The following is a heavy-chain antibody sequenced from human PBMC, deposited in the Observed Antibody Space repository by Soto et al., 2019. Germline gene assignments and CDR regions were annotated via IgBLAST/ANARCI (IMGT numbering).Heavy chain of an antibody. J-gene: IGHJ3*02. V-gene: IGHV1-2*02. D-gene: IGHD3-3*01. CDR1: GYPVTAYY. Sequence: QLHLVQSGAVVKKPGASVTVSCSASGYPVTAYYMHWVRQAPGRGLEWMGGINPATGAAKYTQTFQGRVTMTRDTSPSTVFMELSALTSEDTAVFYWARGGGVGVAGSAAFDMWGQGTLVTVSS. CDR2: INPATGAA. CDR3: ARGGGVGVAGSAAFDM.